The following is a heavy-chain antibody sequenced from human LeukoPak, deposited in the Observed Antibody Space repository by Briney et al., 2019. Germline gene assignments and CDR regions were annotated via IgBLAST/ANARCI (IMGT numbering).Heavy chain of an antibody. CDR1: GGSISSYY. J-gene: IGHJ3*02. Sequence: SETLSLTCTVSGGSISSYYWSWIRLPPGERLEWIGYIYYSGSTNYNPSLKSRVTMAVDTSKKQFSLKLSSVTAADTAVYYCARDYAFDIWGQGTMVTVSS. CDR2: IYYSGST. CDR3: ARDYAFDI. V-gene: IGHV4-59*01.